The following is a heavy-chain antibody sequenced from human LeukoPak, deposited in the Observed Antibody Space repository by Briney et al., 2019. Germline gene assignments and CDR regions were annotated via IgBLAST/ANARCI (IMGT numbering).Heavy chain of an antibody. J-gene: IGHJ5*01. CDR3: AKEGAYPIVTYDS. CDR1: GFTFSSYG. Sequence: AGSLRLSCAASGFTFSSYGKNWVRHAPGKGLERVANIKQDGSEKYYVDSVKGRFTISRDNAKNSLYLQMNSLRAEDTAVYYCAKEGAYPIVTYDSWGQGTLVTVSS. CDR2: IKQDGSEK. V-gene: IGHV3-7*01. D-gene: IGHD4-11*01.